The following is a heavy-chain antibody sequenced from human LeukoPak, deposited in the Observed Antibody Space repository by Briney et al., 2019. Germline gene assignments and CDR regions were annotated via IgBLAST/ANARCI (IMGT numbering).Heavy chain of an antibody. CDR1: GFTVSSNY. CDR3: ARDNPGYDAFDI. J-gene: IGHJ3*02. D-gene: IGHD1-14*01. Sequence: GGSLRLSCAASGFTVSSNYMSWVRQAPGKGLEWVSVIYSGGSTYYADSVKGRFTISRDNSKNTLYLQVNSLRAEDTAVYYCARDNPGYDAFDIRGQGTMVTVSS. V-gene: IGHV3-53*01. CDR2: IYSGGST.